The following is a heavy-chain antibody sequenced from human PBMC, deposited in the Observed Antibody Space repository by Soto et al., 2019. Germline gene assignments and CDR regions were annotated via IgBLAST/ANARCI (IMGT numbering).Heavy chain of an antibody. CDR3: AGRSAKNWFDP. CDR1: GGSISSGVYH. D-gene: IGHD2-2*01. J-gene: IGHJ5*02. Sequence: QVQLQESGPGLVKPSQTLSLTCTVSGGSISSGVYHWSWVRQPPGKGLEWIGYIYYSGSTYYNPSLKSRLTISVDTSTKQFSLKLSSVTAADTAVYYCAGRSAKNWFDPWGQGTLVTVSS. CDR2: IYYSGST. V-gene: IGHV4-30-4*01.